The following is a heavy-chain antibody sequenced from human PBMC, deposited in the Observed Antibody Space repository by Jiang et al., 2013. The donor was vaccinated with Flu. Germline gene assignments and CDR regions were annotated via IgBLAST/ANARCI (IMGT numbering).Heavy chain of an antibody. CDR1: GGSISSYY. J-gene: IGHJ6*04. D-gene: IGHD5-18*01. CDR2: IYYSGST. CDR3: AGHSDTAMAFYSYGMDV. Sequence: GSGLVKPSETLSLTCTVSGGSISSYYWNWIRQPPGKGLEWIGYIYYSGSTNYNPALKSRVTISLDTSKNQLSLKLISVTAADTAVYYCAGHSDTAMAFYSYGMDVWGKGTTVTVSS. V-gene: IGHV4-59*08.